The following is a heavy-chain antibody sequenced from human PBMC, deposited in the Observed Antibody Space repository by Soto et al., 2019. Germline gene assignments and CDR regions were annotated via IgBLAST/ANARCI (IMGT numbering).Heavy chain of an antibody. CDR3: ARVDAANYAPEFDY. V-gene: IGHV4-39*07. J-gene: IGHJ4*02. CDR2: SYYSGST. Sequence: SETLSLTCTVSGGSISSSSYSWGWIRQPPGKGPEWIGTSYYSGSTYYNPSLKSRVTISVDTSKNQFSLKLSSVTAADTAVYYCARVDAANYAPEFDYWGQGTLVTVSS. D-gene: IGHD1-7*01. CDR1: GGSISSSSYS.